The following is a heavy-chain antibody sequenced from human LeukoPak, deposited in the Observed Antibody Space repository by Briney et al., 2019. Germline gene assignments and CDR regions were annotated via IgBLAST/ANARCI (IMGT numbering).Heavy chain of an antibody. CDR3: ARAVVTSLDY. V-gene: IGHV3-48*04. CDR1: GFTFSSYG. J-gene: IGHJ4*02. CDR2: ISSSGSTI. Sequence: GGSLRLSCAASGFTFSSYGMSWVRQAPGKGLEWVSYISSSGSTIYYADSVKGRFTISRDNAKNSLYLQMNSLRAEDTAVYYCARAVVTSLDYWGQGTLVTVSS. D-gene: IGHD4-23*01.